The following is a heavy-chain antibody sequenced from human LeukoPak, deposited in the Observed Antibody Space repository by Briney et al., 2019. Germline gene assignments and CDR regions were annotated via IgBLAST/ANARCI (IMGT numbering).Heavy chain of an antibody. CDR2: INPNSGGT. J-gene: IGHJ4*02. CDR3: AREGAGRNDY. CDR1: GYTLTGYY. V-gene: IGHV1-2*02. D-gene: IGHD1-1*01. Sequence: ASVKASCKASGYTLTGYYMHWVRQAPGQGLEWMGWINPNSGGTNYAQKFQGRVTMTRDTSINTAYMELSRLESDDSAVYYGAREGAGRNDYWGQGTLVTVSS.